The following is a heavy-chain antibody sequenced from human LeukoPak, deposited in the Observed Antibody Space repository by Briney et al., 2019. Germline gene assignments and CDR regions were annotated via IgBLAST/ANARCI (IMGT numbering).Heavy chain of an antibody. CDR3: ARGPQRYYYGSGSYYKD. V-gene: IGHV4-34*01. Sequence: SETLSLTCAVYGASSSGYYWSWIRQPPGKGLEWIGEINHTGSTKYNPSLKSRVTISVDTSKNQFSLNLSSVTAADTAVYYCARGPQRYYYGSGSYYKDWGQGTLVTVSS. J-gene: IGHJ4*02. CDR2: INHTGST. D-gene: IGHD3-10*01. CDR1: GASSSGYY.